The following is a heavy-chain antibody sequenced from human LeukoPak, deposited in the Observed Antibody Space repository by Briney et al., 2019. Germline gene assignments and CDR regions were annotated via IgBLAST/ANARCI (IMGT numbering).Heavy chain of an antibody. CDR2: INHSGST. Sequence: ETLSLTCTVSGGSISSYYWSWIRQPPGKGLEWIGEINHSGSTNYNPSLKSRVTISVDTSKNQFSLKLSSVTAADTAVYYCARGLEWLKYNWFDPWGQGTLVTVSS. D-gene: IGHD3-3*01. CDR1: GGSISSYY. J-gene: IGHJ5*02. V-gene: IGHV4-34*01. CDR3: ARGLEWLKYNWFDP.